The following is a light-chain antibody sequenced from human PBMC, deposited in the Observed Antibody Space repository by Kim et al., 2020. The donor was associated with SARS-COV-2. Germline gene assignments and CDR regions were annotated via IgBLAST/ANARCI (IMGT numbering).Light chain of an antibody. CDR1: QDIRND. J-gene: IGKJ5*01. CDR2: GAS. CDR3: LQHSTYPIT. Sequence: ASVGDRVTITCRASQDIRNDLGWYQQNPGRAPKRLIYGASSLQSGVPSRFSVSGSGTEFTLTISSVQPEDFATYFCLQHSTYPITFGQGTRLEIK. V-gene: IGKV1-17*01.